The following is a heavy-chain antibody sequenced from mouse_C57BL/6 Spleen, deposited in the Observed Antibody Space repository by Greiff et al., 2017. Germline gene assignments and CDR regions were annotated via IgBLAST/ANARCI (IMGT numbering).Heavy chain of an antibody. CDR2: IDPETGGT. CDR3: TRWVYYGSSYDY. V-gene: IGHV1-15*01. J-gene: IGHJ2*01. CDR1: GYTFTDYE. D-gene: IGHD1-1*01. Sequence: QVQLQQSGAELVRPGASVTLSCKASGYTFTDYEMHWVKQTPVHGLEWIGAIDPETGGTAYNQKFKGKAILTADKSSSTAYMELRSLTSEDSAVYYCTRWVYYGSSYDYWGQGTTLPVSS.